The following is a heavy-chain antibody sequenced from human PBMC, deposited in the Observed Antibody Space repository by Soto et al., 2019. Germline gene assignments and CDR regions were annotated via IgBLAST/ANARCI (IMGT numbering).Heavy chain of an antibody. D-gene: IGHD3-3*01. CDR3: ARGHYDFWSGYFATIAY. V-gene: IGHV4-59*08. J-gene: IGHJ4*02. CDR2: IHYSGNT. Sequence: SETLSLTCTVSGGSISNYYWSWIRQPPGKGLEWIGYIHYSGNTKYNPSLKGRVTISADTSKNQFSLKLSSVTAADTAVYYCARGHYDFWSGYFATIAYWGQGTLVTVSS. CDR1: GGSISNYY.